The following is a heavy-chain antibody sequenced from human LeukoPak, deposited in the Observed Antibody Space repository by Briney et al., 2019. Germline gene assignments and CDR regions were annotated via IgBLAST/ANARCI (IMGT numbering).Heavy chain of an antibody. V-gene: IGHV3-30*02. CDR3: AKERSRVYYDFWKDY. D-gene: IGHD3-3*01. CDR2: IRYDGSNK. Sequence: GGSLRLSCAASGFTFSSYGMHWVRQAPGKGLEWVAFIRYDGSNKYYADSVKGRFTISRDNSKNTLYLQMNSLRAEDTAVYYCAKERSRVYYDFWKDYWGQGTLVTVSS. CDR1: GFTFSSYG. J-gene: IGHJ4*02.